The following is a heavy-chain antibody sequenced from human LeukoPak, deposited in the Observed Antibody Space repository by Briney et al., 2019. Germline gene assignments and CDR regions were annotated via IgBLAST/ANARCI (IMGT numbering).Heavy chain of an antibody. D-gene: IGHD3-3*01. CDR3: AREGYDFWSEPYYFDY. CDR2: INHSGST. J-gene: IGHJ4*02. Sequence: PSETLSLTRAVYGGSFSGYYWSWIRQPPGKGLEWIGEINHSGSTNYNPSLKSRVTISVDTSKNQFSLKLSSVTAADTAVYYCAREGYDFWSEPYYFDYWGQGTLVTVSS. CDR1: GGSFSGYY. V-gene: IGHV4-34*01.